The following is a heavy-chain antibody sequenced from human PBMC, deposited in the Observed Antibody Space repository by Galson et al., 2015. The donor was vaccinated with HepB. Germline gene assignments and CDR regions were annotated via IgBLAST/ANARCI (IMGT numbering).Heavy chain of an antibody. CDR1: GFTFSSYA. D-gene: IGHD5-12*01. V-gene: IGHV3-23*01. CDR2: ISVVEKNT. Sequence: SLRLSCAASGFTFSSYAMFWVRQAPGKGLEWISAISVVEKNTYYADSVKGRFIISRDNSQNTVYLQLNSLRAEDTAVYYCARRGTSITLFDFWGQGALVTVSS. CDR3: ARRGTSITLFDF. J-gene: IGHJ4*02.